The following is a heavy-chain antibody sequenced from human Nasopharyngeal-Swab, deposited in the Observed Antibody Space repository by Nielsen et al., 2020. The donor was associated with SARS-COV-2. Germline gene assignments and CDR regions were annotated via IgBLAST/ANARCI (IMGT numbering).Heavy chain of an antibody. J-gene: IGHJ5*02. CDR3: TTDGMVRVS. D-gene: IGHD3-10*01. V-gene: IGHV3-15*01. Sequence: WIRQPPGKGLGWVGRIKSKTDGGTTDYAAPVKGRFTISRDDSKNTLYLQMNSLKTEDTAVYYCTTDGMVRVSWGQGTLVTVSS. CDR2: IKSKTDGGTT.